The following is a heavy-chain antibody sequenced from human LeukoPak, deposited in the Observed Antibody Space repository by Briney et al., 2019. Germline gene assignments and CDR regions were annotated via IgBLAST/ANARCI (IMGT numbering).Heavy chain of an antibody. J-gene: IGHJ4*02. CDR3: ATSFDYSSSFRPPGY. D-gene: IGHD6-6*01. CDR2: IYHSGTT. V-gene: IGHV4-4*01. CDR1: GFTFSSYW. Sequence: GSLRLSCAASGFTFSSYWMSWVRQAPGKGLEWIGEIYHSGTTNYNPSLKSRVTISVDKSKNQFSLKLTSVTAADTAVYFCATSFDYSSSFRPPGYWGQGTLVTVSS.